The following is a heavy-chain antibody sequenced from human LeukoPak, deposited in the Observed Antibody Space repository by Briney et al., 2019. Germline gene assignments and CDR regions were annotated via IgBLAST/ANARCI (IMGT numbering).Heavy chain of an antibody. CDR2: IYPGDSDT. CDR1: GSIFATYW. J-gene: IGHJ4*02. CDR3: ARLPRFGSTGYYFDY. V-gene: IGHV5-51*01. D-gene: IGHD3-22*01. Sequence: GESLKISCKGSGSIFATYWIGWVRQMPGKGLEWMGIIYPGDSDTRYSPSLQGQVTISADKSISTAYLQWSSLKASDTAMYYCARLPRFGSTGYYFDYWGQGTLVTVSS.